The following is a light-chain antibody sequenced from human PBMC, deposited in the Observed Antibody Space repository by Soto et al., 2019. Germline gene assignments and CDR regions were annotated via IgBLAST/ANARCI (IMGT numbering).Light chain of an antibody. CDR2: GAS. J-gene: IGKJ1*01. V-gene: IGKV3-20*01. Sequence: TQSPSSVSASVGDRFTMTCRASQSVSNNYLAWYQQKPVQAPRLLIYGASNRATGIPDRFSGSGSGTDFTLTISRLEPEDFAVYYCQQYGSSGTFGQGTKVDIK. CDR1: QSVSNNY. CDR3: QQYGSSGT.